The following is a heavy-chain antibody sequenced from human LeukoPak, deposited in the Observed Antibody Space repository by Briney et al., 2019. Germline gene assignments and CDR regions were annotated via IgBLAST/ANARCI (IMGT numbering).Heavy chain of an antibody. D-gene: IGHD4-17*01. CDR1: GGSISSSY. CDR2: VYYSGSA. V-gene: IGHV4-59*08. J-gene: IGHJ3*02. Sequence: SETLSLTCTASGGSISSSYWSWIRQPPGKGLEWIGYVYYSGSANYNPSLKSRVTISVDTSKNQFSLKLSSVTAADTAVYYCARRIYGDAFDIWGQGTMVTVSS. CDR3: ARRIYGDAFDI.